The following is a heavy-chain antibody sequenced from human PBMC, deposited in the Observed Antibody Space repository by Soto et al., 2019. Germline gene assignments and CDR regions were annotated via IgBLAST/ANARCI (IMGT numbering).Heavy chain of an antibody. Sequence: ASVKVSCKASGYTLTNYYMHWVRQAPGQGLEWMGIINPRGGSTSYAQKFQGRVIMTRDTSTSTVYMELSSLRSEDTAVYYCATQGFCTNGVCYDFDNWGQGTLVTVSS. CDR2: INPRGGST. J-gene: IGHJ4*02. D-gene: IGHD2-8*01. CDR1: GYTLTNYY. V-gene: IGHV1-46*03. CDR3: ATQGFCTNGVCYDFDN.